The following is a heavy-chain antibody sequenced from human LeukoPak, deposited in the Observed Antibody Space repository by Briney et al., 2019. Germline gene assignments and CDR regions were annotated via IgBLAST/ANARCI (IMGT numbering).Heavy chain of an antibody. CDR2: ISGSGGST. CDR1: GFTFSSYA. D-gene: IGHD2-2*01. J-gene: IGHJ4*02. Sequence: GGSLRLSCAASGFTFSSYAMSWVRQAPGKGLEWVSAISGSGGSTYYVDSVKDRFTISRDNSKNTLYLQMNSLRAEDTAVYYCAKEPDCSSTSCYARRWDYFDYWGQGTLVTVSS. V-gene: IGHV3-23*01. CDR3: AKEPDCSSTSCYARRWDYFDY.